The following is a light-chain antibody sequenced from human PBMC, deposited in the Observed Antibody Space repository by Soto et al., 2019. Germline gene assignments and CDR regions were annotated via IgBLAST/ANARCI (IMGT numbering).Light chain of an antibody. J-gene: IGKJ4*01. CDR3: MQGTYWPLT. V-gene: IGKV2-30*01. CDR1: QSLVYSDGNTY. Sequence: DVVMTQSPLSLPVTLGQPASISCRSSQSLVYSDGNTYLTWIQQRPGQSPRRLIYKVSNRDSGVPDRFSGSGSGTDFTLKISRVEAEDVGVYYCMQGTYWPLTFGGGTKVEIK. CDR2: KVS.